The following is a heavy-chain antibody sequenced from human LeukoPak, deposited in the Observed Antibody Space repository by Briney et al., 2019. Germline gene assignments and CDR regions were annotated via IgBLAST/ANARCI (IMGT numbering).Heavy chain of an antibody. CDR1: GGSISSYY. CDR2: IYYSGST. D-gene: IGHD3-3*01. Sequence: SETLSPTCTVSGGSISSYYWSWVRQPPGKGLEWIGYIYYSGSTNYNPSLESRVTISVDTSKNQFSLKLSSVTAADTAVYYCARAGVVSNPNSYWYFDLWGRGTLVTVSS. V-gene: IGHV4-59*01. CDR3: ARAGVVSNPNSYWYFDL. J-gene: IGHJ2*01.